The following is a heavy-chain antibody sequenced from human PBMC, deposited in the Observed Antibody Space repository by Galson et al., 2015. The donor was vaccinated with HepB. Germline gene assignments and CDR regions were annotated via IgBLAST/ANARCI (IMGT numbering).Heavy chain of an antibody. Sequence: SVKVSCKASGYTFTTYGIIWVRQAPGQGLEWMGRINTYNGNTNYVKKVQGRVTMTTDTSTGTAYMELRSLRSDDTAVYYCARLREYFGTDYWGQGTLVTVSS. D-gene: IGHD2/OR15-2a*01. J-gene: IGHJ4*02. CDR3: ARLREYFGTDY. CDR2: INTYNGNT. CDR1: GYTFTTYG. V-gene: IGHV1-18*01.